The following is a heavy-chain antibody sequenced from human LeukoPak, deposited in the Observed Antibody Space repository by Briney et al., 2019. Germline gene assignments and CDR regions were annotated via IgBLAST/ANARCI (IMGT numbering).Heavy chain of an antibody. J-gene: IGHJ4*02. CDR3: ARAYYYDSSGSNMIFDY. V-gene: IGHV4-34*01. CDR1: GGSFSGYY. CDR2: INHSGST. Sequence: SETLSLTCAVCGGSFSGYYWSWIRQPPGKGLEWIGEINHSGSTNYNPSLKSRVTISVDTSKNQFSLKLSSVTAADTAVYYCARAYYYDSSGSNMIFDYWGQGTLVTVSS. D-gene: IGHD3-22*01.